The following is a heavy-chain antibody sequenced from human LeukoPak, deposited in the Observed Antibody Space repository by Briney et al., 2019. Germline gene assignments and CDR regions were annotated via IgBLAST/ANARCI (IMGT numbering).Heavy chain of an antibody. D-gene: IGHD6-19*01. CDR3: AKDRGDGSGWDVFDY. J-gene: IGHJ4*02. V-gene: IGHV3-53*01. CDR2: IYSGDDT. Sequence: GGSLRLSCAASGFMVSSNYMSWVRQAPGQGLEWVSVIYSGDDTYYADSVKGRFTISRDDSRNTLNLQMNSLRADDTAVYYCAKDRGDGSGWDVFDYWGQGTLVTVAS. CDR1: GFMVSSNY.